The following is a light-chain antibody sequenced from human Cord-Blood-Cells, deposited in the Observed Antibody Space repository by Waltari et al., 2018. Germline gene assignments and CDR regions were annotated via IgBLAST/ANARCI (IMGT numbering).Light chain of an antibody. Sequence: EIVMTQSPATLSVSPGERATLACRASQSVSSNLAWYQQKPGQAPRLLIYGASTRATGIPARFSCSGCGTEFTLTISSLQSEDFAVYYCQQYNNWPGTFGQGTKVEIK. CDR2: GAS. J-gene: IGKJ1*01. CDR3: QQYNNWPGT. V-gene: IGKV3-15*01. CDR1: QSVSSN.